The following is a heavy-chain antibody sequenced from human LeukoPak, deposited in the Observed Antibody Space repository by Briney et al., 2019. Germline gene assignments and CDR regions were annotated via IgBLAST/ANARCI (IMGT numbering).Heavy chain of an antibody. CDR1: VYTFTGYY. CDR3: ARTHLPLTRGYSYGYAY. Sequence: ASVKVSCEPSVYTFTGYYMHWVRQAPRQGVEWMGWINPNSGGTKYAQQFQGRVTMTSDTSISTAYMELSRLRSDDTAVYYCARTHLPLTRGYSYGYAYWGQGTLVTVSS. J-gene: IGHJ4*02. D-gene: IGHD5-18*01. CDR2: INPNSGGT. V-gene: IGHV1-2*02.